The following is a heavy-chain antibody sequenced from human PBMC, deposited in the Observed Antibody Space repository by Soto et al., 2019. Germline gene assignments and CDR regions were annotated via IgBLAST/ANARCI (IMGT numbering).Heavy chain of an antibody. CDR1: GFSVTNTY. CDR3: ARTRLQYRELVS. V-gene: IGHV3-53*01. J-gene: IGHJ5*02. Sequence: PGGSLRLSCAASGFSVTNTYMHWVRQAPGKGLEWVSVISGPGVTYYADSVKGRIALSRDTSQNTMYLHMRNLRADGTAVYYCARTRLQYRELVSWGQGTLVTVSS. D-gene: IGHD4-4*01. CDR2: ISGPGVT.